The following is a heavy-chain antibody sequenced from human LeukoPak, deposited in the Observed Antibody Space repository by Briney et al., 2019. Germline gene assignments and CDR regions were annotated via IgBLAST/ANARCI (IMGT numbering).Heavy chain of an antibody. J-gene: IGHJ4*02. CDR1: GFTFSSYE. CDR2: ISSSGSTI. D-gene: IGHD3-22*01. V-gene: IGHV3-48*03. Sequence: PGGSLRLSCAASGFTFSSYEMNWVRQAPGKGLEWVSYISSSGSTIYYADSVKGRFTISRDNAKNSLYLQMNSLRAGDTAVYYCARDRPRGYDSSGYYDYWGQGTLVTVSS. CDR3: ARDRPRGYDSSGYYDY.